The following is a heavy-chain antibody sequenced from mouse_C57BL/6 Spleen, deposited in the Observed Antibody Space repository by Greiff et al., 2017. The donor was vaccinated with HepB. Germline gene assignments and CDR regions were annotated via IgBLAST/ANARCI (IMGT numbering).Heavy chain of an antibody. V-gene: IGHV1-61*01. CDR1: GYTFTSYW. CDR3: ARSQRLSYYFDY. J-gene: IGHJ2*01. CDR2: IYPSDSET. Sequence: QVQLQQSGAELVRPGSSVKLSCKASGYTFTSYWMDWVKQRPGQGLEWIGNIYPSDSETHYNQKFKDKATLTVDKSSSTAYMQLSSLTSEDSAVYYCARSQRLSYYFDYWGQGTTLTVSS.